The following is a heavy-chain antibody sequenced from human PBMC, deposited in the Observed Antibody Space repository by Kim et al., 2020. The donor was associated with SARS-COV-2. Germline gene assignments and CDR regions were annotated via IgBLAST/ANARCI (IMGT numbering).Heavy chain of an antibody. CDR2: IYYSGST. CDR3: ARRLLWFGEPNWFDP. D-gene: IGHD3-10*01. Sequence: SETLSLTCTVSGGSISSSSYYWGWIRQPPGKGLEWIGSIYYSGSTYYNPSLKSRVTISVDTSKNQFSLKLSSVTAADTAVYYCARRLLWFGEPNWFDPWGQGTLVTVSS. CDR1: GGSISSSSYY. V-gene: IGHV4-39*01. J-gene: IGHJ5*02.